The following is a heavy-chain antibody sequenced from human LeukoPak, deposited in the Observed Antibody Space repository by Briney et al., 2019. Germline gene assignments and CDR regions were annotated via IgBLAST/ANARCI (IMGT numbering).Heavy chain of an antibody. CDR1: GGSISSYY. J-gene: IGHJ5*02. D-gene: IGHD3-3*01. CDR3: ARIGTDFWSGYFWFDP. V-gene: IGHV4-59*12. Sequence: SETLSLTCTVSGGSISSYYWSWIRQPPGKGLEWIGYTYYSGSTNYNPSLKSRVTISVDTSKNQFSLKLSSVTAADTAVYYCARIGTDFWSGYFWFDPWGQGTLVTVSS. CDR2: TYYSGST.